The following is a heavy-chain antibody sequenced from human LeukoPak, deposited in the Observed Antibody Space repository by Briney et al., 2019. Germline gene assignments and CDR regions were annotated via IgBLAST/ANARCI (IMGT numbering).Heavy chain of an antibody. V-gene: IGHV1-18*01. CDR3: ARGGRTYYDIPFDY. Sequence: ASVKVSCKASGYTFTSYGISWVRQAPGQWLEWMGWISAYNGNTNYAQKLQGRVTMTTDTSTSTAYMELRSLRSDDTAVYYRARGGRTYYDIPFDYWGQGTLVTVSS. CDR1: GYTFTSYG. D-gene: IGHD3-9*01. J-gene: IGHJ4*02. CDR2: ISAYNGNT.